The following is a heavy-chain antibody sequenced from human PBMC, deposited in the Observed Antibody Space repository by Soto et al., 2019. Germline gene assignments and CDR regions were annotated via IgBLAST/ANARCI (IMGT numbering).Heavy chain of an antibody. V-gene: IGHV1-69*13. D-gene: IGHD3-22*01. CDR1: GGTFSSYA. Sequence: GASVKVSCKASGGTFSSYAISWVRQAPGQGLEWMGGIIPIFGTANYAQKFQGRVTITADESTSTAYMELSSLRSEDTAVYYCARAYPDYYDSSGYSGYWGQGNLVTVSS. CDR3: ARAYPDYYDSSGYSGY. CDR2: IIPIFGTA. J-gene: IGHJ4*02.